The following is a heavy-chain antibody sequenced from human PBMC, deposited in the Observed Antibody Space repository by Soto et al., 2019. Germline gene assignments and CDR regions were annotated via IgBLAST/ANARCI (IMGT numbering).Heavy chain of an antibody. CDR1: GYTFSEHG. CDR3: AKDRPRLTQQFNGVS. CDR2: ISAYSGVT. Sequence: QIQLVQSGPEVKKPGASVRVSCKASGYTFSEHGLSWVRQGPGQGLEWLGWISAYSGVTDYEQKFQGGLTPPTGTSTRNAYMELRSLRSDDTDVYSCAKDRPRLTQQFNGVSWGQGTLVTVSS. D-gene: IGHD2-8*01. J-gene: IGHJ5*02. V-gene: IGHV1-18*01.